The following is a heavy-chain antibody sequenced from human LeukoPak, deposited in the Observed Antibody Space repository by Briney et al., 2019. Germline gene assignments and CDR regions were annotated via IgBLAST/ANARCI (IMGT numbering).Heavy chain of an antibody. Sequence: KPSETLSLTCTVSGGSISYYYWSWIRQPPGKGLEWIGYISNSGSINCNPSLKSRVTISLDTSKTQFSLRLSSVTAADTAVYYCARGSRSSSWPFYYGIDVWGKGTTVTVSS. CDR1: GGSISYYY. J-gene: IGHJ6*04. D-gene: IGHD6-13*01. V-gene: IGHV4-59*01. CDR3: ARGSRSSSWPFYYGIDV. CDR2: ISNSGSI.